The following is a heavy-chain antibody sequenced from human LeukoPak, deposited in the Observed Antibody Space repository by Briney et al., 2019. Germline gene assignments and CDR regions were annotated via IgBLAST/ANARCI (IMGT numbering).Heavy chain of an antibody. V-gene: IGHV4-34*01. CDR3: ARGNLNYGFRSPYYYYGMDV. J-gene: IGHJ6*02. CDR1: GGSFSGYY. Sequence: HPSETLSLTCAVYGGSFSGYYWSWIRQPPGKGLEWIGEINHSGSTNYNPSLKSRVTISVDTSKNQFSLKLSSVTAADTAVYYCARGNLNYGFRSPYYYYGMDVWGQGTTVTVSS. CDR2: INHSGST. D-gene: IGHD4-17*01.